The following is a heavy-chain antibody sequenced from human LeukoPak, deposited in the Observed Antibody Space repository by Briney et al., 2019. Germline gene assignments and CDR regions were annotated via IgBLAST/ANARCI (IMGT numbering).Heavy chain of an antibody. CDR2: INPNSGGT. J-gene: IGHJ4*02. CDR1: GYTFTGYY. D-gene: IGHD3-3*01. CDR3: ASNTIFGAKYYFDY. Sequence: GASVKVSCKASGYTFTGYYMHWVRQAPGQGLEWMGWINPNSGGTNYAQKFQGRVPMTRDTSISTAYMELSRLRSDDTAVYYCASNTIFGAKYYFDYWGQGTLVTVSS. V-gene: IGHV1-2*02.